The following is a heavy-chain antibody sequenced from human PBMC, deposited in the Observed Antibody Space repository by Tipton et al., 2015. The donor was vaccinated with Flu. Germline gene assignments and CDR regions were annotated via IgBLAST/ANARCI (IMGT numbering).Heavy chain of an antibody. CDR2: IYTSGNT. CDR3: ARAPLDPSMVRENTFYYYMDV. J-gene: IGHJ6*03. Sequence: TLSLTCTVSGGSISSYYWNWIRQPAGKRLEWIGRIYTSGNTNYNPSLKSRVTMSVDTSKNQFSLKLSSVTAADMAVYYCARAPLDPSMVRENTFYYYMDVWGKGTTVTVSS. D-gene: IGHD3-10*01. V-gene: IGHV4-4*07. CDR1: GGSISSYY.